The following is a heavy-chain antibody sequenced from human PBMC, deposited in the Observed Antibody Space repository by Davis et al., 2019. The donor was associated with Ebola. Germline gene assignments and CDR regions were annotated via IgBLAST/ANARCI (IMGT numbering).Heavy chain of an antibody. CDR3: ARGQQLVHRDYYYYYGMDV. Sequence: SETLSLTCTVSGGSISSSSYYWGWIRQPPGKGLEWIGSIYYSGSTYYNPSLKSRVTISVDTSKNQFSLKLSSVTAADTAVYYCARGQQLVHRDYYYYYGMDVWGQGTTVTVSS. D-gene: IGHD6-13*01. CDR2: IYYSGST. V-gene: IGHV4-39*01. CDR1: GGSISSSSYY. J-gene: IGHJ6*02.